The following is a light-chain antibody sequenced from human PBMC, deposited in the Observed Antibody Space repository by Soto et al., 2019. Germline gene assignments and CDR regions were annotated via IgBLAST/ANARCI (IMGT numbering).Light chain of an antibody. CDR2: DNN. Sequence: QSVLTQPPSVSAAPGQKVTISCSGSSSNIGNNYVSWYQQLPGTAPKLLIYDNNKRPSGIPDRFSGSKSGTSATLGITGLQTGDEADYYRSSYTRSSIPVFGGGTKVTVL. CDR1: SSNIGNNY. J-gene: IGLJ2*01. V-gene: IGLV1-51*01. CDR3: SSYTRSSIPV.